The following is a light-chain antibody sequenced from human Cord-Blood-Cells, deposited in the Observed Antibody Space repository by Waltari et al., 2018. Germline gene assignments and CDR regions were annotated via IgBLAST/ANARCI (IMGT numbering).Light chain of an antibody. CDR2: EVS. CDR1: SSDVGGYNY. CDR3: SSYTSSSTLVV. J-gene: IGLJ2*01. Sequence: QSALPQPASVSGSPGQSITISCPGTSSDVGGYNYVSWYQQHPGKAPKLMIYEVSNRPSGVSNRFSGSKSGNTASLTISGLQAEDEADYYCSSYTSSSTLVVFGGGTKLTVL. V-gene: IGLV2-14*01.